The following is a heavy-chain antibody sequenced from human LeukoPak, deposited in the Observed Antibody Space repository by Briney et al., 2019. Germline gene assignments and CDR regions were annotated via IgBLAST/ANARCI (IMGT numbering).Heavy chain of an antibody. J-gene: IGHJ4*02. CDR3: ARYYCSGTCYHFDY. Sequence: SETLSLTCAVYSGSFGGYYWSWIRQPPGKGLEWIGEINHSGSTNYNPSLKSRVTISVDTSKNQFSLKLSSVTAADTAVYYCARYYCSGTCYHFDYWGQGTLVTVSS. V-gene: IGHV4-34*01. CDR1: SGSFGGYY. D-gene: IGHD2-2*01. CDR2: INHSGST.